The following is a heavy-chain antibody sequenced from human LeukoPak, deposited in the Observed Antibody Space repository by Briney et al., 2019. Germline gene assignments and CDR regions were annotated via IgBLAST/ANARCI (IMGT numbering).Heavy chain of an antibody. CDR2: ISSSSSYI. Sequence: GGSLRLSCAASGFTFSSYEMNWVRQAPGKGLEWVSSISSSSSYIYYADSVKGRFTISRDNAKNSLYLQMNSLRAEDTAVYYCARSTIAAAQRAFDYWGQGTLVTVSS. CDR3: ARSTIAAAQRAFDY. D-gene: IGHD6-13*01. V-gene: IGHV3-21*01. J-gene: IGHJ4*02. CDR1: GFTFSSYE.